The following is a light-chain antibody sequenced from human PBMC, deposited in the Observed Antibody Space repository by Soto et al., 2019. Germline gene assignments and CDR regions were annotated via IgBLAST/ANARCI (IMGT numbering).Light chain of an antibody. V-gene: IGKV1-5*01. Sequence: DIQMTQSPSALSASVRDGVTITCRASQSISSRLAWYQQKPGTAPKVLIYDASTLETGVPSRFSGSGSGTEFTLTIRSLQPDDFAIYYCQEYNTYSRTFGQGTKVDIK. CDR2: DAS. J-gene: IGKJ1*01. CDR1: QSISSR. CDR3: QEYNTYSRT.